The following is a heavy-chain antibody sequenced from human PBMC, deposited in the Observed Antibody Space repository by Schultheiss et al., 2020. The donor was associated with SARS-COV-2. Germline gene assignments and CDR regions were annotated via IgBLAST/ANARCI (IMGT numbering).Heavy chain of an antibody. CDR2: IIPIFGTA. D-gene: IGHD6-13*01. J-gene: IGHJ6*02. CDR3: ARSLLVAAAGRYYYYYGMDV. CDR1: GGTFSSYA. Sequence: SVKVSCKASGGTFSSYAISWVRQAPGQGLEWMGGIIPIFGTANYAQKFQGRVSITADESTSTAYMELSSLRSEDTAVYYCARSLLVAAAGRYYYYYGMDVWGQGTTVTVSS. V-gene: IGHV1-69*13.